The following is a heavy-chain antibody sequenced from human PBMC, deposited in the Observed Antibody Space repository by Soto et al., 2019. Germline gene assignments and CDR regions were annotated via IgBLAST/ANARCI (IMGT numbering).Heavy chain of an antibody. D-gene: IGHD1-20*01. J-gene: IGHJ4*02. CDR1: GGSVSSDTYY. CDR2: IYYTGNT. V-gene: IGHV4-61*01. Sequence: SETLSLTCTVSGGSVSSDTYYWSWIRQRPGKGLEWIGYIYYTGNTNYNPSLMSRVTMSLDTSKNQFSLKLRSVTAADMAVYYCARGGPGPRYSWGQGTLVTVSS. CDR3: ARGGPGPRYS.